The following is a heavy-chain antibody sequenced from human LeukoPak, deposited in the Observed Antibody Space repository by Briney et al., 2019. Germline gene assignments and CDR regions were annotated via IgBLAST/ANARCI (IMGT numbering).Heavy chain of an antibody. Sequence: SETLSLTCAVSGASITPYYGTWIRQPAGKTLEWIGRIHTTGNTNHNSSLKSRVTMSLDTSNNQFSLKLASVTDADTAVYYCARGHRRGDYSDRYNFYDYWGQGILVTVSS. V-gene: IGHV4-4*07. CDR3: ARGHRRGDYSDRYNFYDY. J-gene: IGHJ4*02. CDR2: IHTTGNT. CDR1: GASITPYY. D-gene: IGHD4-17*01.